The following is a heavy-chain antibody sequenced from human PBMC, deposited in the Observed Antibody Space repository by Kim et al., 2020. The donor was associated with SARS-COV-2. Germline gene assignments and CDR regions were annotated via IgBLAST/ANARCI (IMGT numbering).Heavy chain of an antibody. J-gene: IGHJ4*02. V-gene: IGHV3-30*18. CDR2: ISHDGNDK. CDR1: GFTFNRHD. Sequence: GGSLRLSCADSGFTFNRHDIHWVRQAPGKGLEWVAVISHDGNDKYYADFVKGRFTISRDNSKNTLYLQMNSLRLEDTAVYHCAKAGDENNALSLWGQGTLVTVSS. CDR3: AKAGDENNALSL.